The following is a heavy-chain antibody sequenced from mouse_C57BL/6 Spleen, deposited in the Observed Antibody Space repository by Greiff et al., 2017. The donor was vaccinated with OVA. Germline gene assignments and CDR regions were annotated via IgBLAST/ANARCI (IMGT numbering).Heavy chain of an antibody. D-gene: IGHD1-1*01. CDR1: GFTFSSYA. Sequence: EVKLMESGGGLVKPGGSLKLSCAASGFTFSSYAMSWVRQTPEKRLEWVATISDGGSYTYYPDNVKGRFTISRDNAKNNLYLQMSHLKSEDTAMYYCARDRGNYYGSSPWYFDVWGTGTTVTVSS. CDR2: ISDGGSYT. J-gene: IGHJ1*03. CDR3: ARDRGNYYGSSPWYFDV. V-gene: IGHV5-4*01.